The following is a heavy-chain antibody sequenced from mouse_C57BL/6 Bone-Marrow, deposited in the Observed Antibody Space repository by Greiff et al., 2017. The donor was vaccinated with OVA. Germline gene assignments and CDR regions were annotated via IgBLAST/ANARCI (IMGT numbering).Heavy chain of an antibody. CDR3: ARYYYGMYFDV. CDR1: GYTFTSYG. CDR2: IYPRSGNT. Sequence: QVQLQQSGAELARPGASVKLSCKASGYTFTSYGISWVKQRTGQGLEWIGEIYPRSGNTYYNEKFKGKATLTADKSSSTAYMELRSLTSEDSAVDFCARYYYGMYFDVWGTGTTVTVSS. V-gene: IGHV1-81*01. J-gene: IGHJ1*03. D-gene: IGHD1-1*01.